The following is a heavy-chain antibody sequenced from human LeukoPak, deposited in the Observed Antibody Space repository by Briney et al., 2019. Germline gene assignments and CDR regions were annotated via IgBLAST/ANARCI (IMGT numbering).Heavy chain of an antibody. D-gene: IGHD3-3*01. CDR2: IYTSGST. V-gene: IGHV4-4*07. J-gene: IGHJ6*03. Sequence: SETLSLTCTVSGGSISSYYWSWIRQPAGKGLEWIGRIYTSGSTNYNPPLKSRVTMSVDTSKNQFSLKLSSVTAADTAVYYCARVSYDFWSGYYTGYYYYYMDVWGKGTTVTVSS. CDR3: ARVSYDFWSGYYTGYYYYYMDV. CDR1: GGSISSYY.